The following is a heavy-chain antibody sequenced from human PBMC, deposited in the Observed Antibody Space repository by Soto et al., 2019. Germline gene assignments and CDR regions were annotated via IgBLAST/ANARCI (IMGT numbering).Heavy chain of an antibody. CDR1: GGTFSSNP. Sequence: ASVKVSCKASGGTFSSNPISWMRQAPGQGLEWMGGTIPTFGAGSYAQRFQGRLTITADKSTNTAYMELSSLRPEDTAVYYCARRQTSGYNRYFDSWGQGTLVTVSS. V-gene: IGHV1-69*06. J-gene: IGHJ4*02. D-gene: IGHD5-12*01. CDR2: TIPTFGAG. CDR3: ARRQTSGYNRYFDS.